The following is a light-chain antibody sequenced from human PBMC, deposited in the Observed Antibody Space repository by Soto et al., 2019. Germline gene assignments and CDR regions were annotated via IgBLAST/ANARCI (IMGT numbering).Light chain of an antibody. Sequence: QSALTQPPSASGSPGQSVTISCTGTSSDVGGYNYVSWYQQHPGKAPKLMIYEVSKRPSGVPDRFSGSKSGNTASLTVAGRQAEDEADYYCTSYAGSNNFFYVFGTGTKVTVL. CDR3: TSYAGSNNFFYV. CDR2: EVS. CDR1: SSDVGGYNY. V-gene: IGLV2-8*01. J-gene: IGLJ1*01.